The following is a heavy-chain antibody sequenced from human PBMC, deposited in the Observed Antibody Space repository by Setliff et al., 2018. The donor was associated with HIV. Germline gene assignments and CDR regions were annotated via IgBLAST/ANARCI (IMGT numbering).Heavy chain of an antibody. CDR1: GYTFHYYD. V-gene: IGHV1-3*01. CDR2: ITAGNGDT. J-gene: IGHJ4*02. Sequence: ASVKVSCKASGYTFHYYDIHWVRQAPGQGLEWMGRITAGNGDTKYSQKFQDRVTLTSDMSANTVYMDLTTLRSGDTAVYYCASPMFYDGKVVWGQGTPVTVSS. CDR3: ASPMFYDGKVV. D-gene: IGHD3-22*01.